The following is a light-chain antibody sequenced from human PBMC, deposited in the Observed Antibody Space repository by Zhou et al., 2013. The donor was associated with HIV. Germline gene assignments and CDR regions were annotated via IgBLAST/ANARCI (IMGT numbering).Light chain of an antibody. CDR2: AAT. CDR3: QKYNSAPQT. CDR1: QDISDH. V-gene: IGKV1-27*01. Sequence: DIQMTQSPSSLSASVGDRVTITCRANQDISDHLAWYQQKPGKVPKLLVYAATTLKSGVPSRFRGSGSGTYFTLTITNLQPDDVATYFCQKYNSAPQTFGG. J-gene: IGKJ4*01.